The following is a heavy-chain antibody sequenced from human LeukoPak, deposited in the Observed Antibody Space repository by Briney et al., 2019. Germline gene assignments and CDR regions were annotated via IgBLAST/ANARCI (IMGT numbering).Heavy chain of an antibody. CDR3: AAGYGSGTARY. D-gene: IGHD3-10*01. Sequence: SETLSLTCTVSGGAISSDFGSWIRQPPGKGLEGMGDIYYSGSTNYNPSLKSRVTISVDTSKNQFSLKLSSVTAADTAVYYCAAGYGSGTARYWGQGTLVTV. CDR1: GGAISSDF. CDR2: IYYSGST. J-gene: IGHJ4*02. V-gene: IGHV4-59*01.